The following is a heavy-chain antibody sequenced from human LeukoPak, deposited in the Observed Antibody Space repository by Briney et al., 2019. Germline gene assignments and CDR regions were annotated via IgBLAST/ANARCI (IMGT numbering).Heavy chain of an antibody. Sequence: GGSLRLSCAASGFTFSSYSMNWVRQAPGKGLEWVSSISSSSSYIYYADSVKGRFTISRDNAKNSLYLQMNSLRAEDTAVYYCARGMTSYWFDPWGQGTLVTVSS. CDR1: GFTFSSYS. CDR2: ISSSSSYI. CDR3: ARGMTSYWFDP. D-gene: IGHD2-21*02. V-gene: IGHV3-21*04. J-gene: IGHJ5*02.